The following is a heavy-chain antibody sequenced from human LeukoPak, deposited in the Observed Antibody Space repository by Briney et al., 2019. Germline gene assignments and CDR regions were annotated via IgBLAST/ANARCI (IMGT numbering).Heavy chain of an antibody. CDR1: GDSIFSYN. CDR2: ISYSGST. J-gene: IGHJ4*02. V-gene: IGHV4-59*01. Sequence: PSETLSLTCTVSGDSIFSYNWSCIRQPPGKGLEWIGYISYSGSTNYNPSLKSRVTISVDTSKNQFSLKLSSVTAADTAVYYCARVGRGDHTWGSYYFDHWGQGTLVTVSS. D-gene: IGHD3-16*01. CDR3: ARVGRGDHTWGSYYFDH.